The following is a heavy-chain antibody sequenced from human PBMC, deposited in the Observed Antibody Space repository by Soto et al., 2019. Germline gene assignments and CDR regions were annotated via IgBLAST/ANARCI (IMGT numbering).Heavy chain of an antibody. V-gene: IGHV3-33*01. Sequence: GGSLRLSCAASGFIFSGYGMHWVRQAPGKGLDWVAVIWYDGSNKYYADSVKGRFTISRDNSKNTLYLLMNSLRAEDTAVYYSLIDNSYQPGYDTAFEKWSQRTLLSLSS. J-gene: IGHJ4*02. CDR2: IWYDGSNK. D-gene: IGHD5-12*01. CDR1: GFIFSGYG. CDR3: LIDNSYQPGYDTAFEK.